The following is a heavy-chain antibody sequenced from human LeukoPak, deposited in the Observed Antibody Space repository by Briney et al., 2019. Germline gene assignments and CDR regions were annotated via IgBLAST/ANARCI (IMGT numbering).Heavy chain of an antibody. CDR1: GFTFSSYA. V-gene: IGHV3-23*01. J-gene: IGHJ4*02. D-gene: IGHD1-26*01. CDR2: ISGSGGST. Sequence: QAGGSLRLSCAASGFTFSSYAMSWVRQAPWKGLEWVSAISGSGGSTYYADSVKGRFTISRDNAQNSLYLQMNSLRAEDTAIYYCVRDRGTYRPIDYWGQGTLVTVSS. CDR3: VRDRGTYRPIDY.